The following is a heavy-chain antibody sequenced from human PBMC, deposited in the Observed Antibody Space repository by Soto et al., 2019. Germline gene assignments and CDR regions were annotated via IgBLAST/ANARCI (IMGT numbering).Heavy chain of an antibody. CDR3: AKEMTSGYYLFDY. CDR1: GFTFSSYA. V-gene: IGHV3-23*01. J-gene: IGHJ4*02. D-gene: IGHD3-22*01. CDR2: ISGTGGST. Sequence: LRLSCAASGFTFSSYAMSWVRQTPGKGLEWVSTISGTGGSTYYPDSVKGRFTISRDNSKNTVYLQMNSLRAEDAAVYYCAKEMTSGYYLFDYWGQGTLVTVSS.